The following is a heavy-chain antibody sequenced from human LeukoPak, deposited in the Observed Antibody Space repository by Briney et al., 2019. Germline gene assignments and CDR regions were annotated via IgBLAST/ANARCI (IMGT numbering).Heavy chain of an antibody. CDR2: ISGSGGRT. D-gene: IGHD6-19*01. CDR1: GFTFSSYA. J-gene: IGHJ4*02. Sequence: GGSLRLSCAASGFTFSSYAMSWVRQAPGKGLEWVSAISGSGGRTYYADSVKGRFTISRDNSKNTLYLQMNSLRAEDTAVYYCVSSSGWYFGAYYFDYWGQGTLVTASS. V-gene: IGHV3-23*01. CDR3: VSSSGWYFGAYYFDY.